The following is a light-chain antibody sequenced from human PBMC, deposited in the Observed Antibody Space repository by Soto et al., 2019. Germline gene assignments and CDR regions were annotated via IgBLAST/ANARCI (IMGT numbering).Light chain of an antibody. J-gene: IGKJ4*01. V-gene: IGKV1-6*01. CDR2: TAS. CDR1: QSISNY. Sequence: IQMTQSPSSLSASVGDRVTITCRASQSISNYLNWYQQKPGTAPKLLIYTASSLQSGVQSRFSGSGSGTDFTLTISSLQPEDFTTYYCLQDYNYPLTFGGGTKVDIK. CDR3: LQDYNYPLT.